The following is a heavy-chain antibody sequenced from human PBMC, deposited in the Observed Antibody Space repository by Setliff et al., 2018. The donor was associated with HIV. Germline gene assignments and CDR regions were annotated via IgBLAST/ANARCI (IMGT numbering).Heavy chain of an antibody. Sequence: ASVKVSCKASGYTLTTYGISWVRQAPGQGVEWMGWISAYNGNTNYAQKLQGRVTMTTDTSTSTAYMELRSLRSDDTAVYYCARGYYNFWSGYYDSRFPNPIDAFDIWGQGTMVT. V-gene: IGHV1-18*01. J-gene: IGHJ3*02. CDR3: ARGYYNFWSGYYDSRFPNPIDAFDI. D-gene: IGHD3-3*01. CDR1: GYTLTTYG. CDR2: ISAYNGNT.